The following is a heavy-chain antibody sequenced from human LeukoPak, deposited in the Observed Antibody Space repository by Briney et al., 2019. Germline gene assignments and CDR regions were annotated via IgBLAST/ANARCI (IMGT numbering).Heavy chain of an antibody. CDR2: INPSGGST. CDR3: ARTLVVAATHYYYFMDV. Sequence: ASVKVSCKASGYTFTDYYMHWVRQAPGQGLEWMGIINPSGGSTSYAQKFQGRVTMTRDMSTSTVYMELSSLRSEDTAVYYCARTLVVAATHYYYFMDVWGKGTTVTVSS. D-gene: IGHD2-15*01. V-gene: IGHV1-46*01. J-gene: IGHJ6*03. CDR1: GYTFTDYY.